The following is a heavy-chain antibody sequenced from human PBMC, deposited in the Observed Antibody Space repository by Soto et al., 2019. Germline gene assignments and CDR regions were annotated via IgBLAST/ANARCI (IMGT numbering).Heavy chain of an antibody. J-gene: IGHJ5*01. Sequence: QITLKESGPTLVKPTQTLTLTCTCSGFALSTRGVGVGWIRQPPGKALEWLALIYWHDEKRYNPSLKSRLTLTKDTSKNQVVLTMTNVDPVDTGTYYCAHRHPSAVGTDRYCFGSLGQGSLVTVSS. CDR2: IYWHDEK. D-gene: IGHD6-13*01. V-gene: IGHV2-5*01. CDR3: AHRHPSAVGTDRYCFGS. CDR1: GFALSTRGVG.